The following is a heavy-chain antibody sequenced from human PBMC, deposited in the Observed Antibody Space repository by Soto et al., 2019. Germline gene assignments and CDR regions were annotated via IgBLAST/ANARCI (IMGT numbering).Heavy chain of an antibody. J-gene: IGHJ6*02. CDR3: ARDQGGIAVAGTLYYYGMDV. D-gene: IGHD6-19*01. Sequence: QVQLVQSGAEVKKPGSSVEVSCKASGGTFSSYAISWVRQAPGQGLEWMGGIIPIFGTANYAQKFQGRVTITADESTSTAYMELSSLRSEDTAVYYCARDQGGIAVAGTLYYYGMDVWGQGTTVTVSS. CDR1: GGTFSSYA. V-gene: IGHV1-69*01. CDR2: IIPIFGTA.